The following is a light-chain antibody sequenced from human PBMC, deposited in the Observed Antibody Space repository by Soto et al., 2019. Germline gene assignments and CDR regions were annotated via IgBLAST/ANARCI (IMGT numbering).Light chain of an antibody. CDR2: GAS. J-gene: IGKJ4*01. CDR1: QSISSNY. V-gene: IGKV3-20*01. CDR3: QQYGSSPFT. Sequence: DIVLTQSPGTLSLSPGERATLSCRASQSISSNYLAWFQQKPGQSPRLLIYGASSRPTGIPDRFSGSGSGTDFTLAISRLEPDDFALYYCQQYGSSPFTFGGGT.